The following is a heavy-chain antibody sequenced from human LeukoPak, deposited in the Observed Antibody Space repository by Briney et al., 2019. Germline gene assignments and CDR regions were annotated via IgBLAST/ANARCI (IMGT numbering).Heavy chain of an antibody. CDR2: IYSGGST. J-gene: IGHJ4*02. V-gene: IGHV3-66*01. Sequence: GGSLRLSCAASGFTVSSNYMSWVRQAPGKGLEWVSVIYSGGSTYYADSVKGRFTISRDNSKNTLYPQMNSLRAEDTAVYYCARDPGYCSGGSCYSFLYWGQGTLVTVSS. D-gene: IGHD2-15*01. CDR3: ARDPGYCSGGSCYSFLY. CDR1: GFTVSSNY.